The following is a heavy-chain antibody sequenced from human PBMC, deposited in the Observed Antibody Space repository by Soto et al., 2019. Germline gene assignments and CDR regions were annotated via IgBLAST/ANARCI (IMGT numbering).Heavy chain of an antibody. V-gene: IGHV4-39*01. J-gene: IGHJ5*02. CDR3: ARHRVPAAIWNWFDP. D-gene: IGHD2-2*01. CDR1: GGSISSSSYY. CDR2: IYYSGST. Sequence: SETLSLTCTVSGGSISSSSYYWGWIRQPPGKGLEWIGSIYYSGSTYYNPSLKSRVTISVDTSKNQFSLKLSSVTAADTAVYYCARHRVPAAIWNWFDPWGQGTLVTVSS.